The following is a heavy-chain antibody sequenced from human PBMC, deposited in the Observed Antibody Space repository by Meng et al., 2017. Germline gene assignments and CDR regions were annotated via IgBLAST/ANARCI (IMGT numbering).Heavy chain of an antibody. D-gene: IGHD3-10*01. CDR2: IYYSGST. V-gene: IGHV4-39*07. J-gene: IGHJ4*02. Sequence: LQRQGSGPELVTPSETLSLTCTVSGRSISSGSYDWGWIRQPPGKGLEWIGSIYYSGSTYYNPSLKSQVTISVDTSKNQFSLKLSSVTAADTAVYYCARRPWFGELAYFDYWGQGTLVTVSS. CDR1: GRSISSGSYD. CDR3: ARRPWFGELAYFDY.